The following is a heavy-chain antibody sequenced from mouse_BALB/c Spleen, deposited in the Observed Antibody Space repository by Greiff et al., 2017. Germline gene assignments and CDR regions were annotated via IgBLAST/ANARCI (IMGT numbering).Heavy chain of an antibody. D-gene: IGHD2-14*01. CDR3: AGEELRYDCALDD. V-gene: IGHV5-6*02. Sequence: DVKLQESGGDLVKPGGSLKLSCAASGFTFSSYGMSWVRQTPDKRLEWVATISSGGSYTYYPDSVKGRFTISRDNAKNTLYLQMSSLKSEDTAMYYCAGEELRYDCALDDWGEGTSVTVSS. CDR1: GFTFSSYG. J-gene: IGHJ4*01. CDR2: ISSGGSYT.